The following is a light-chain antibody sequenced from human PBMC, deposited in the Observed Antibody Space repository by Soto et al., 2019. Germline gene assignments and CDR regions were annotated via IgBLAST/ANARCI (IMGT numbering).Light chain of an antibody. J-gene: IGLJ1*01. CDR3: AVWDASLNGYV. V-gene: IGLV1-44*01. CDR1: SSNIGSNT. CDR2: SNN. Sequence: QSVLTQPPSASGTPGQRVTISCSGSSSNIGSNTVNWYQHLPRAAPKLLIQSNNQRPSGVPDRFSGSQSGTSASLAISGRQSEDEADYYCAVWDASLNGYVFGTGTTLTVL.